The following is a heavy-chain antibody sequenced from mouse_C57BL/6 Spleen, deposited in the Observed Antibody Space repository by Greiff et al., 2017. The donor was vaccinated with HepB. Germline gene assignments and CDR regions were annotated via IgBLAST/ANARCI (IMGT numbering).Heavy chain of an antibody. D-gene: IGHD2-4*01. CDR2: INPNYGTT. V-gene: IGHV1-39*01. CDR1: GYSFTDYN. CDR3: ARSVYYDYSYYAMDY. Sequence: EVQLQQSGPELVKPGASVKISCKASGYSFTDYNMNWVKQSNGQSLEWIGVINPNYGTTSYNQKFKGKATLTVDQSSSTAYMQLNSLTSEDSAVYYCARSVYYDYSYYAMDYWGQGTSVTVSS. J-gene: IGHJ4*01.